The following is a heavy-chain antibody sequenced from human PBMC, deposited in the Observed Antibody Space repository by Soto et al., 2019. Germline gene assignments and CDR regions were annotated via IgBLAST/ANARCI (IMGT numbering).Heavy chain of an antibody. Sequence: GESLTISCQGSGYRFTNYWIGWGRQMPGEGLEWVGIIDPGDSNTRYSPSFQGRVTLSADKSISTAYLQWSGLKDSDTAMYDCARYWHSYSLNYYRGMDVWGQGTTVTVSS. CDR1: GYRFTNYW. V-gene: IGHV5-51*01. CDR2: IDPGDSNT. D-gene: IGHD5-18*01. CDR3: ARYWHSYSLNYYRGMDV. J-gene: IGHJ6*02.